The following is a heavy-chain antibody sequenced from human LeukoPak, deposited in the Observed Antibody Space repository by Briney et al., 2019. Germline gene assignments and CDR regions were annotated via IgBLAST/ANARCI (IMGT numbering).Heavy chain of an antibody. CDR1: GGSISSYY. CDR2: IYTSGST. V-gene: IGHV4-4*09. Sequence: PSETLSLTCTVSGGSISSYYWSWNRQPPGKGLEWIGYIYTSGSTNYNPSLKSRVTISVDSSKNQLSLKLSSVTAADTAVYYCARHGSPHLRMDVWGKGTTVTVSS. J-gene: IGHJ6*04. CDR3: ARHGSPHLRMDV. D-gene: IGHD1-1*01.